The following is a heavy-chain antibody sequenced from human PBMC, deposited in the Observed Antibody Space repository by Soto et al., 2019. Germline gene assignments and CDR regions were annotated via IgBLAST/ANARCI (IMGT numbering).Heavy chain of an antibody. CDR1: GGTFGTYI. D-gene: IGHD1-26*01. V-gene: IGHV1-69*01. Sequence: QVHLVQSGAEVKKPGSSVKVSCTASGGTFGTYIISWVQQGPGQGLEWMGGIIPIFGTTSYAQKFQGRVTITADESPGTAYMASNSLRAGDTALYYCTVRSMGDVDSWGQGTLVAVSS. CDR3: TVRSMGDVDS. CDR2: IIPIFGTT. J-gene: IGHJ4*02.